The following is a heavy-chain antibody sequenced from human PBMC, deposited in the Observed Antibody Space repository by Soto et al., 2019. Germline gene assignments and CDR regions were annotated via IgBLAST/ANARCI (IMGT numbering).Heavy chain of an antibody. CDR1: GGSISSYY. CDR2: IYYSGST. D-gene: IGHD2-8*02. Sequence: PSETLSLTCTVSGGSISSYYWSWIRQPPGKGLGWIGYIYYSGSTNYNPSLKSRVTISVDTSKNQFSLKLTSVTAADTAVYYCARDKITGLFDYWGQGTLVTVSS. V-gene: IGHV4-59*12. J-gene: IGHJ4*02. CDR3: ARDKITGLFDY.